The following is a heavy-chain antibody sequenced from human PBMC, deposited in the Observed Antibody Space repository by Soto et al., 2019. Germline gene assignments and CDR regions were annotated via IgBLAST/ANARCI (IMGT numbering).Heavy chain of an antibody. D-gene: IGHD3-16*01. CDR3: ARPMYYDYIWGSSNYFDY. CDR1: GFTFSSYA. CDR2: ISGSGGST. V-gene: IGHV3-23*01. J-gene: IGHJ4*02. Sequence: GGSLRLSCAASGFTFSSYAMSWVRQAPGKGLEWVSAISGSGGSTYYADSVKGRFTISRDNSKNTLYLQMNSLRAEDTAVYYCARPMYYDYIWGSSNYFDYWGQGTLVTVSS.